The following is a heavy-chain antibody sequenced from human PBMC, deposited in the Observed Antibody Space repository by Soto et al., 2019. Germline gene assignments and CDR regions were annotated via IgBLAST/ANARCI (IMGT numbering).Heavy chain of an antibody. D-gene: IGHD1-26*01. Sequence: SETLSLTCTVSGGSISSYYWSWIRQPPGKGLEWIGYIYYSGSTNYNPSLKSRVTIPVDTSKNQFSLKLSSVTAADTAVYYCARLLGTWFDPWGQGTLVTVSS. CDR2: IYYSGST. J-gene: IGHJ5*02. CDR1: GGSISSYY. CDR3: ARLLGTWFDP. V-gene: IGHV4-59*08.